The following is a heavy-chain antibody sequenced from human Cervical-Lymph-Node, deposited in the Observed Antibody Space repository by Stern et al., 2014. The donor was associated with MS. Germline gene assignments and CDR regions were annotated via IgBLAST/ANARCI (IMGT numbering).Heavy chain of an antibody. D-gene: IGHD6-13*01. V-gene: IGHV1-69*01. Sequence: QVQLVQSGAEVKKPGSSVKVSCKASGGTFSSYAISWVRQAPGQGLEWLGGIIPIFGTANDAQKFQGRVTIPADESTSTAYMELSSLRSEDTAVYYCARVLGQQLTYYYYGMDVWGQGTTVTVSS. CDR2: IIPIFGTA. CDR1: GGTFSSYA. CDR3: ARVLGQQLTYYYYGMDV. J-gene: IGHJ6*02.